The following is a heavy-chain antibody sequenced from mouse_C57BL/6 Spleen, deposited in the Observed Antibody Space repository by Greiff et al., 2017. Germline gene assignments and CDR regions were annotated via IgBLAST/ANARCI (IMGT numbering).Heavy chain of an antibody. CDR2: IDPEDGDT. J-gene: IGHJ1*03. CDR1: GFNIKDYY. Sequence: VQLQQSGAELVKPGASVKLSCTASGFNIKDYYMHWVKQRTEQGLEWIGRIDPEDGDTKYAPKFQGKATITAATSSNTAYLQLSSLTSEDTAAYYCARGYYGRSYDWYFDVWGTGTTVTVSS. CDR3: ARGYYGRSYDWYFDV. D-gene: IGHD1-1*01. V-gene: IGHV14-2*01.